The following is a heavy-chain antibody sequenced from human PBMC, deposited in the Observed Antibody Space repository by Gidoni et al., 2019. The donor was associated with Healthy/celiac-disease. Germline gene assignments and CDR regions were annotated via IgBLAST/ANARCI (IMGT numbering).Heavy chain of an antibody. CDR3: ARGPRYSGSLKYYYGMDV. CDR2: INHSGST. V-gene: IGHV4-34*01. D-gene: IGHD1-26*01. Sequence: QVQLQQWGAGLLKPSETLSLTCAVYGGSFSGYYWSWIRQPPGKGLEWIGEINHSGSTNYNPSLKSRVTISVDTSKNQFSLKLSSVTAADTAVYYCARGPRYSGSLKYYYGMDVWGQGTTVTVSS. J-gene: IGHJ6*02. CDR1: GGSFSGYY.